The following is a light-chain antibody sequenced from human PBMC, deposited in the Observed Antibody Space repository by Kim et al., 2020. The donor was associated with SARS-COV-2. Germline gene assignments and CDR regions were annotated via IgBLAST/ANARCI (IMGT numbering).Light chain of an antibody. V-gene: IGKV1-27*01. CDR3: QQYNSAPYT. J-gene: IGKJ2*01. CDR2: AAS. Sequence: DIQMTQSPSSLSASVGDRVTITCRASQGIGNYLAWYQQKPGKGPDLLIYAASTLQSGVPSRFSGSGSGTDFTLTISSLQPEDVATYYCQQYNSAPYTFGQGTKLEI. CDR1: QGIGNY.